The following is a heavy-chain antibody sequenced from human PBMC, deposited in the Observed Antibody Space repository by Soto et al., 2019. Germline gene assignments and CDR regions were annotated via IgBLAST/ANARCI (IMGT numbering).Heavy chain of an antibody. J-gene: IGHJ4*02. D-gene: IGHD3-22*01. Sequence: GASVKVSCTASGGRFSSYTISWVRQAPGQGLEWMGRIIPILGIANYAQKFQGRVTITADKSTSTAYMELSSLRSEDTAVYYCAGEAYYYDSSGYSPHFDYWGQGTLVTVSS. CDR3: AGEAYYYDSSGYSPHFDY. V-gene: IGHV1-69*04. CDR2: IIPILGIA. CDR1: GGRFSSYT.